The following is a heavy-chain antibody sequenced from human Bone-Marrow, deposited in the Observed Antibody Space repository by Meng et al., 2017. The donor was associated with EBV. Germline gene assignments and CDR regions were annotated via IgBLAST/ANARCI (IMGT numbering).Heavy chain of an antibody. V-gene: IGHV1-69*01. CDR1: GGPFRNYA. D-gene: IGHD3-10*01. J-gene: IGHJ4*02. CDR2: FLPTLGAP. Sequence: QVQLLHSAARVKKPGSSGKVSCKTPGGPFRNYAVSWVRQAPGQGLEWLGGFLPTLGAPNYAQKFHGRVTITADESTSTHYMDLSSLRSDDTAVYYCASESGRGYTPDYWGQGTLVTVSS. CDR3: ASESGRGYTPDY.